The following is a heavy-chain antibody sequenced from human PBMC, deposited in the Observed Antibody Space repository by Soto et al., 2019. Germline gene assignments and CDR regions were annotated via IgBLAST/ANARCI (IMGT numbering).Heavy chain of an antibody. Sequence: EVQLVESGGGLVQPGGSLKLSCAASGFTFSGSAVHWVRQASGKGLEWVGRIRNKANTYATAYAASVKGRFTIYSDDSKNTAYLQMNSLTSDGTAVYYCNSHSPADMLRSCGLGTHVTVSS. J-gene: IGHJ4*02. CDR3: NSHSPADMLRS. CDR1: GFTFSGSA. V-gene: IGHV3-73*02. CDR2: IRNKANTYAT. D-gene: IGHD2-8*01.